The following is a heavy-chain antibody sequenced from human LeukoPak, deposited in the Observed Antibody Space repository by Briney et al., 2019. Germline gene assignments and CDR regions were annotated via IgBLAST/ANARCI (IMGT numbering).Heavy chain of an antibody. Sequence: GGSLRLSCAASGFTFSSAAMSWFRQAPGKGLEWVSFIGVGGGNANYAGSVKGRFTISRDDSQNTLHLQMNSLRAEDTAVYYCARGGWQLLGGQGTLVTVSS. CDR3: ARGGWQLL. CDR2: IGVGGGNA. D-gene: IGHD3-10*01. J-gene: IGHJ4*02. V-gene: IGHV3-23*01. CDR1: GFTFSSAA.